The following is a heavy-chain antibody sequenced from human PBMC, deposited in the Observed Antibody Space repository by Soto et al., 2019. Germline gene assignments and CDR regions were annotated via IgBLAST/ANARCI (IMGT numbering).Heavy chain of an antibody. CDR2: INHSGST. CDR1: GGSFSGYY. Sequence: SETLSLTCAVYGGSFSGYYWSWIRQPPGKGLEWIGEINHSGSTNYNPSLKSRVTISVDTSKNQFSLKLSSVTAADTAVYYCEITMVRGAKYYFDYWGQGTLVTVSS. J-gene: IGHJ4*02. V-gene: IGHV4-34*01. CDR3: EITMVRGAKYYFDY. D-gene: IGHD3-10*01.